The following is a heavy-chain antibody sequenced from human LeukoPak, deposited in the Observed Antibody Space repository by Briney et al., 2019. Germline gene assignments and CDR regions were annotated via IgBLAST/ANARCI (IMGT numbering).Heavy chain of an antibody. CDR1: GFTFSSYA. D-gene: IGHD1-26*01. CDR3: TKDASGSYCPDY. J-gene: IGHJ4*02. Sequence: GRSLRLSCAASGFTFSSYAMHWVRQAPGKGLEWVAVISYDGSNKYYADSVKGRFTISRDSSKNTLYLQMNSLRAEDTATYYCTKDASGSYCPDYWGQGTLVTVSS. CDR2: ISYDGSNK. V-gene: IGHV3-30-3*01.